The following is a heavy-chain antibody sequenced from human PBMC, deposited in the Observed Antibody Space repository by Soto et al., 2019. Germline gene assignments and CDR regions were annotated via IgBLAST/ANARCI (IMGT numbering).Heavy chain of an antibody. V-gene: IGHV4-59*08. D-gene: IGHD6-19*01. CDR1: GGSISSYY. CDR3: ASSTGYSSGWGWKDSSYYEMDV. J-gene: IGHJ6*02. Sequence: SVTMSLTCSVSGGSISSYYWSWIWQPPGKGLEWIGYSYYSGSTNYNPSLKSRVTISVDTSKNQFSLKLSSVTAADTAVYYCASSTGYSSGWGWKDSSYYEMDVWGQAATVTISS. CDR2: SYYSGST.